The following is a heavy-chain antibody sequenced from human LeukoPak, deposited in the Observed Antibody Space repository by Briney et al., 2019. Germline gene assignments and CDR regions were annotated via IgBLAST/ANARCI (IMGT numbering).Heavy chain of an antibody. V-gene: IGHV4-34*01. CDR1: GGSFSGYY. D-gene: IGHD6-19*01. Sequence: SETLSLTCAVYGGSFSGYYWSWIRQPPGKGLEWIGEINHSGSTNYNPSLKSRVTISVDTSKNQFSLKLSSVTAADTAVYYCARNSGIAVAGTGERAFDYWGQGTLVTVSS. CDR3: ARNSGIAVAGTGERAFDY. CDR2: INHSGST. J-gene: IGHJ4*02.